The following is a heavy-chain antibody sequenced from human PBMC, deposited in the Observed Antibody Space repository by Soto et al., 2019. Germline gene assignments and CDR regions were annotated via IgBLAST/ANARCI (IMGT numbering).Heavy chain of an antibody. CDR1: GYSFTSYW. Sequence: GESLKISCKGSGYSFTSYWIGWVRQMPGKGLGWMGIIYPGDSDTRYSPSFQGQVTISADKSISTAYLQWSILKASDTAMYYCARHSIAVAGPKNNWFDPWGQGTLVTVSS. V-gene: IGHV5-51*01. D-gene: IGHD6-19*01. J-gene: IGHJ5*02. CDR2: IYPGDSDT. CDR3: ARHSIAVAGPKNNWFDP.